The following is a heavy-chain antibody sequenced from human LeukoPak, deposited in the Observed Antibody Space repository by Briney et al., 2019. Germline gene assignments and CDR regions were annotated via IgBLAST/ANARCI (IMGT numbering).Heavy chain of an antibody. D-gene: IGHD3-22*01. CDR3: ARGGHDYYYDSSGYYLNWFDP. CDR2: ISAYTGNT. V-gene: IGHV1-18*01. CDR1: GYTFTSYA. Sequence: ASVKVSCKASGYTFTSYAMNWVRQAPGQGLEWMGWISAYTGNTNYAQKLQGRVTMTTDTSTSTAYMELRSLRSDDTAVYYCARGGHDYYYDSSGYYLNWFDPWGQGTLVTVSS. J-gene: IGHJ5*02.